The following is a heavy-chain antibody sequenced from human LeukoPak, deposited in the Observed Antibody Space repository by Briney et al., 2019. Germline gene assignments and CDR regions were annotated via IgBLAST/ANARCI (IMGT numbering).Heavy chain of an antibody. CDR1: GFTFSSYA. CDR2: ISYDGSNK. V-gene: IGHV3-30-3*01. D-gene: IGHD1-26*01. Sequence: GGSLRLSCAASGFTFSSYAMHWVRQAPGKGLEWVAVISYDGSNKYYADSVKGRFTISRDNAKNTLYLEMNSLRAEDTAVYYCARDRMGAGPTTVDYWGQGTLVTVSS. J-gene: IGHJ4*02. CDR3: ARDRMGAGPTTVDY.